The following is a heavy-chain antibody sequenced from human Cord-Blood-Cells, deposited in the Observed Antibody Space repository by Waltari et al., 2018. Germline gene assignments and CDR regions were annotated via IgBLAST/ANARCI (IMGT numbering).Heavy chain of an antibody. CDR1: GGSISSSSYY. Sequence: QLQLQESGPGLVKPSETLSLTCTVSGGSISSSSYYWGWIRQPPGKGLEWIGSIYYSGSTYYNPSLKSRVTISVDTSKNQFSRKLSSVTAADTAVYYCARRLSTGYFDYWGQGTLVTVSS. V-gene: IGHV4-39*01. CDR2: IYYSGST. J-gene: IGHJ4*02. D-gene: IGHD1-1*01. CDR3: ARRLSTGYFDY.